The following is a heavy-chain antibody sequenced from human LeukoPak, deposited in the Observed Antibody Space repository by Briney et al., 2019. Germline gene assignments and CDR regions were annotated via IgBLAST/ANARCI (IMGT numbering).Heavy chain of an antibody. V-gene: IGHV1-18*01. CDR2: ISAYNGNT. D-gene: IGHD4-11*01. Sequence: ASVKVSCKASGYTFTSYGISWVRLAPGQGLEWMGWISAYNGNTNYAQKLQGRVTMTTDTSTSTAYMELRSLRSDDTAVYYCARELQYDYYYGMDVWGQGTTVTVSS. J-gene: IGHJ6*02. CDR1: GYTFTSYG. CDR3: ARELQYDYYYGMDV.